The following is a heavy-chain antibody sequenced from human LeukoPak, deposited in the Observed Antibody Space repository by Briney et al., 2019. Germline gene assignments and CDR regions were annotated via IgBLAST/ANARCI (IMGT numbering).Heavy chain of an antibody. CDR1: GFTLSSFA. CDR2: ISYDGTKK. CDR3: ARDGNSGYNSDYYYAMDV. J-gene: IGHJ6*04. D-gene: IGHD5-12*01. Sequence: GGSLRLSCVASGFTLSSFAMLWVRQAPGKGLEWVAVISYDGTKKYNADSVKGRFTISRDNPKNTLYLQMNGLRAEDTAVYYCARDGNSGYNSDYYYAMDVWGKGTTVTVSS. V-gene: IGHV3-30*04.